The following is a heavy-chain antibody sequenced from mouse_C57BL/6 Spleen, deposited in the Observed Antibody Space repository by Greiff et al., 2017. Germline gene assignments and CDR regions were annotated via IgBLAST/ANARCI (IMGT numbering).Heavy chain of an antibody. J-gene: IGHJ1*01. CDR3: ARPMDPYYSSHWYFDF. CDR1: GFTFSDYG. Sequence: DVQLVESGGGLVKPGGSLKLSCAASGFTFSDYGMHWVRQAPEKGLEWVAYISSGSSSIYYADTVKGRFTISRDNAKNTLFLQMTRLRSEDTAMYYCARPMDPYYSSHWYFDFWGPGTTVTVSS. CDR2: ISSGSSSI. V-gene: IGHV5-17*01. D-gene: IGHD2-5*01.